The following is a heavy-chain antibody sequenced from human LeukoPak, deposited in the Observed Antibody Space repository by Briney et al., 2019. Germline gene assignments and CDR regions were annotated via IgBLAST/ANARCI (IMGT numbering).Heavy chain of an antibody. CDR1: GGSISSGSYY. CDR3: ARDYLLQYSTPPYYYYYMDV. V-gene: IGHV4-61*02. CDR2: IYTSGST. J-gene: IGHJ6*03. D-gene: IGHD4-11*01. Sequence: PSETLSLTCTVSGGSISSGSYYWSWIRQPAGKGLEWIGRIYTSGSTNYNPSLKSRVTISVDTSKNQFSLKLSSVTAADTAVYYCARDYLLQYSTPPYYYYYMDVWGKGTTVTVSS.